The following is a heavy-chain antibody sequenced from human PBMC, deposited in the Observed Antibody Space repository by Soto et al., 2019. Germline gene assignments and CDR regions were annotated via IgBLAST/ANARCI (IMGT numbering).Heavy chain of an antibody. CDR1: GGSFSGYY. Sequence: SETLSLTCAVYGGSFSGYYWSWIRQPPGKGLEWIGEINHSGSTYYNPSLKSRVTISVDTSKNQFSLKLSSVTAADTAVYYCARAPLAVAGTSPWYFDYWGQGTLVTVSS. CDR3: ARAPLAVAGTSPWYFDY. D-gene: IGHD6-19*01. V-gene: IGHV4-34*01. CDR2: INHSGST. J-gene: IGHJ4*02.